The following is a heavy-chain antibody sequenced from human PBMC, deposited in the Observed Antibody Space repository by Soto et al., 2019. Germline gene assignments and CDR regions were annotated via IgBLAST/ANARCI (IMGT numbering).Heavy chain of an antibody. CDR2: ISGSGGST. J-gene: IGHJ3*02. Sequence: GGSLRLSCAASGFTFSSYAMSWVRQAPGKGLEWVSAISGSGGSTYYADSVKGRFTISRDNSKNTLYLQMNSLRAEDTAVYYCARVGSWDDAFDIWGQGKMVTVSS. CDR1: GFTFSSYA. V-gene: IGHV3-23*01. CDR3: ARVGSWDDAFDI. D-gene: IGHD6-13*01.